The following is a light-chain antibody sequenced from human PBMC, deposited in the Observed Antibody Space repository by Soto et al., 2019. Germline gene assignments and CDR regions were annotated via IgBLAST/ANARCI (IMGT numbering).Light chain of an antibody. CDR1: SSNVGSYKL. CDR3: CSSGGSPTNV. V-gene: IGLV2-23*02. Sequence: QSALTQPASVSGSPGQSITISCTGTSSNVGSYKLVSWYQQHPGKAPKLMIFEVNKRPSGVSNRFSGSKSGNTVSLTISGLKAQDEAAYYRCSSGGSPTNVSGTGSKVTVL. J-gene: IGLJ1*01. CDR2: EVN.